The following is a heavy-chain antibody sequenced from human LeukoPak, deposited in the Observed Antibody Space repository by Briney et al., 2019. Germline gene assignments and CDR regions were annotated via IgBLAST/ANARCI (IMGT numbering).Heavy chain of an antibody. D-gene: IGHD4-11*01. J-gene: IGHJ4*02. CDR1: EYTFTPNY. CDR3: ARDPSSVSLYFFDY. CDR2: IDANNGDT. V-gene: IGHV1-2*02. Sequence: ASVNLSYKPSEYTFTPNYINWLRQAPGQRLEGMGWIDANNGDTKSAQKFQGRVTMSRDTSISTASMDLSSLSPDDAAVYYCARDPSSVSLYFFDYWGQGTLVTVSS.